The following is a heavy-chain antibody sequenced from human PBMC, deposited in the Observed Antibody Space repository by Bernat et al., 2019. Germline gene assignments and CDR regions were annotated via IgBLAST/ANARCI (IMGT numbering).Heavy chain of an antibody. V-gene: IGHV1-69*01. J-gene: IGHJ5*02. D-gene: IGHD2-15*01. Sequence: QVQLVQSGAEVKKPGSSVKVSCKASGGTFSSYAISWVRQAPGQGLEWMGGIIPIFGTANYAQKFQGRVTITADESTSTAYMELSSLRSEDTAVYYCARGGGRRLEVRYCSGGSCYPRGWFDPWGQGTLVTVSS. CDR2: IIPIFGTA. CDR3: ARGGGRRLEVRYCSGGSCYPRGWFDP. CDR1: GGTFSSYA.